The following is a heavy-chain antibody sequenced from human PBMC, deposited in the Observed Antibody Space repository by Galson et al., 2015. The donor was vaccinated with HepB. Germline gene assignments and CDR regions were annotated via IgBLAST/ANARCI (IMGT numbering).Heavy chain of an antibody. V-gene: IGHV1-69*04. J-gene: IGHJ6*02. D-gene: IGHD2-2*01. CDR1: GGTFSSYA. Sequence: SVKVSCKASGGTFSSYAISWVRQAPGQGLEWMGRIIPILGIANYAQKFQGRVTITADKSTSTAYMELSSLRSEDTAVYYCARDWCSSTSCYRGYSGMDVWGQGTTVTVSS. CDR2: IIPILGIA. CDR3: ARDWCSSTSCYRGYSGMDV.